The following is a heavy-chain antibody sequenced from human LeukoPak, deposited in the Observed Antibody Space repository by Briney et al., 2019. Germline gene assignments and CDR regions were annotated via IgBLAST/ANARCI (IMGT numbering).Heavy chain of an antibody. CDR3: AKDLAGTYLPDY. CDR2: ISYDGSNK. CDR1: GFTFTTYS. J-gene: IGHJ4*02. V-gene: IGHV3-30*18. Sequence: PGGSLRLSCEASGFTFTTYSMTWVRQAPGRGLEWVAVISYDGSNKYYADSVKGRFTISRDNSKNTLYLQMNSLRAEDTAVYYCAKDLAGTYLPDYWGQGTLVTVSS. D-gene: IGHD1-7*01.